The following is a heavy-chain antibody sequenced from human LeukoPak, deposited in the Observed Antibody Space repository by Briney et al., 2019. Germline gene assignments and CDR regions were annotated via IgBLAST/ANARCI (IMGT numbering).Heavy chain of an antibody. J-gene: IGHJ5*02. Sequence: SVTVSCKASGGTFISYAISWVRQAPGQGLEWMGGIIPIFGTANYAQKFQGRATITADESTSTAYMELSSLRSEDTAVYYCARVVPAAIGGFWFDPWGQGTLVTVSS. CDR2: IIPIFGTA. V-gene: IGHV1-69*13. CDR3: ARVVPAAIGGFWFDP. D-gene: IGHD2-2*01. CDR1: GGTFISYA.